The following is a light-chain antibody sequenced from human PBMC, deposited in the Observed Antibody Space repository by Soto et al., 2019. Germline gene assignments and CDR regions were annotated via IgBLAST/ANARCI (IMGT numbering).Light chain of an antibody. J-gene: IGKJ4*01. CDR2: DAS. CDR3: QQRSSWPLT. Sequence: EIVLTQSPATLSLSPGERATLSCRASQSVSSYLAWYQQKPGQAPRLLIYDASNRATGIPARFSGSGSGTDFTLTISCLEPEDCAVYYCQQRSSWPLTFGGGTKVEIK. V-gene: IGKV3-11*01. CDR1: QSVSSY.